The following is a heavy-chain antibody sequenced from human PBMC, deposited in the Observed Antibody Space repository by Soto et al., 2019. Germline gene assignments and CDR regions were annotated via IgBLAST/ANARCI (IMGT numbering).Heavy chain of an antibody. CDR3: ARGGSFDV. V-gene: IGHV3-30*03. Sequence: QVQVVESGGGVVQPGRSLRLSCLASGFTFSNYGLHWVRQAPGKGLEWVALLTSGGSQKFYAESVKGRFTISRDDSRSTMFLQMDSLRSEDMAVYYCARGGSFDVWGRGTMVTVSS. CDR1: GFTFSNYG. J-gene: IGHJ3*01. CDR2: LTSGGSQK. D-gene: IGHD3-16*01.